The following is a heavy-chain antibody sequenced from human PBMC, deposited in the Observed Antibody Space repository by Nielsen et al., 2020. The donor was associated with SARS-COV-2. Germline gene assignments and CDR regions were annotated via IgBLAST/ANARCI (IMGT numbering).Heavy chain of an antibody. CDR2: IKQDGSEK. J-gene: IGHJ6*02. Sequence: GESLKISCAASGFTFSSYWMSWVRQAPGKGLEWVANIKQDGSEKYYVDSVKGRFTISRDNAKNSLYLQMNSLRAEDTAVYYCARDLPPYYDFWSGYMAQYYYYGMDVWGQGTTVTVSS. V-gene: IGHV3-7*01. CDR3: ARDLPPYYDFWSGYMAQYYYYGMDV. D-gene: IGHD3-3*01. CDR1: GFTFSSYW.